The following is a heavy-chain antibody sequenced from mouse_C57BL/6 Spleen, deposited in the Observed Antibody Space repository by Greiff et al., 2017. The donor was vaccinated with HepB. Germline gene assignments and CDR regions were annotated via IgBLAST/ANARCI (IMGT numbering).Heavy chain of an antibody. J-gene: IGHJ4*01. CDR3: ARSGGYDAVYYYAMDY. Sequence: QVQLQQPGAELVKPGASVKMSCKASGYTFTSYWITWVKQRPGQGLEWIGDIYPGSGSTNYNEKFKSKATLTVDTSSSTAYMQLSSLTSEDSAVYYCARSGGYDAVYYYAMDYWGQGTSVTVSS. CDR2: IYPGSGST. CDR1: GYTFTSYW. D-gene: IGHD2-2*01. V-gene: IGHV1-55*01.